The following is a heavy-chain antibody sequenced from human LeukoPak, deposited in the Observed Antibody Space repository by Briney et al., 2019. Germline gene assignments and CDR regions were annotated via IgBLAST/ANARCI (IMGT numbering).Heavy chain of an antibody. CDR3: ARSSSGWMFDY. Sequence: GGSLRLSCAASGFTFSSYSMNWVRQAPGKGLEWASSISSSSSYIYYADSVKGRFTISRDNAKNSLYLQMNSLRAEDTAVYYCARSSSGWMFDYWGQGTLVTVSS. D-gene: IGHD6-19*01. CDR2: ISSSSSYI. J-gene: IGHJ4*02. CDR1: GFTFSSYS. V-gene: IGHV3-21*01.